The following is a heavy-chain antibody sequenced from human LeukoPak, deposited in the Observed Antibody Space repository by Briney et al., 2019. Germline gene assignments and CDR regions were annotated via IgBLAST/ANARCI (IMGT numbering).Heavy chain of an antibody. CDR1: GGSFSGYY. Sequence: SETLSLTCAVYGGSFSGYYWSWIRQPPGKGLEWIGEINHSGGTNYNPSLKSRVTISVDTSKNQFSLKLSSVTAADTAVYCCARGTSSHSGWFDPWSQGTLVTDSS. CDR2: INHSGGT. CDR3: ARGTSSHSGWFDP. D-gene: IGHD6-6*01. V-gene: IGHV4-34*01. J-gene: IGHJ5*02.